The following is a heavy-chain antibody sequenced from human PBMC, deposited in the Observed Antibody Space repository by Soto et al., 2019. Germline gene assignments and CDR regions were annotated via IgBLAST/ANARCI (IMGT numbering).Heavy chain of an antibody. V-gene: IGHV3-30*18. CDR3: AKEVDTAMVNFYYYYYYGMDV. Sequence: GGSLRLSCAASGFTFSSYGMHWVRQAPGKGLEWVAVISYDGSNKYYADSVKGRFTISRDNSKNTLYLQMNSLRAEDTAVYYCAKEVDTAMVNFYYYYYYGMDVWGQGTTVTVSS. J-gene: IGHJ6*02. CDR2: ISYDGSNK. D-gene: IGHD5-18*01. CDR1: GFTFSSYG.